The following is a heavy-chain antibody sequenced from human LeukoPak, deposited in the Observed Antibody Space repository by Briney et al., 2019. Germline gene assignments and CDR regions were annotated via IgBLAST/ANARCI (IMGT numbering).Heavy chain of an antibody. CDR2: IHNRGSPI. V-gene: IGHV3-48*03. Sequence: GGSLRLSCAASGFTFSSYEMNWVRQVPGKGLEWVSYIHNRGSPIYYADSVKGRFTISRDNAKNSLYLQMNSLRVEDTAVYYCARDTKDYWGQGTLVTVSS. J-gene: IGHJ4*02. CDR1: GFTFSSYE. D-gene: IGHD2-8*01. CDR3: ARDTKDY.